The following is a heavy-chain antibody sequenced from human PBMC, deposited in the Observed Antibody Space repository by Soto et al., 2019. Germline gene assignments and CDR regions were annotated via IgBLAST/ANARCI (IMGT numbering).Heavy chain of an antibody. J-gene: IGHJ4*02. CDR1: GFTFNVYA. CDR2: IRNDGGTT. CDR3: AKSWDVVGASTGDYFDS. D-gene: IGHD1-26*01. Sequence: EVQLLESGGGLVLPGGSLRLSCAASGFTFNVYAMSWVRQAPGKGLEWVSTIRNDGGTTDYADSVKGRFTISRDNSKNTLSLHMNSLSPDDTAVYYCAKSWDVVGASTGDYFDSWGQGTLVAVSS. V-gene: IGHV3-23*01.